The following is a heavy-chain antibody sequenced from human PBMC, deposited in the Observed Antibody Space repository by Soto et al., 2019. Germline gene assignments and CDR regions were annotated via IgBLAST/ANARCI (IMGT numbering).Heavy chain of an antibody. V-gene: IGHV3-30-3*01. J-gene: IGHJ4*02. D-gene: IGHD2-21*02. CDR2: ISYDGSNK. CDR1: GFTFSSYA. CDR3: ARLLRGGVNIVVVTAGSPDYFDY. Sequence: QVQLVESGGGVVQPGRSLRLSCAASGFTFSSYAMHWVRQAPGKGLEWVAVISYDGSNKYYADSVKGRFTISRDNSKNTLYLQMNSLRAEDTAVYYCARLLRGGVNIVVVTAGSPDYFDYWGQGTLVTVSS.